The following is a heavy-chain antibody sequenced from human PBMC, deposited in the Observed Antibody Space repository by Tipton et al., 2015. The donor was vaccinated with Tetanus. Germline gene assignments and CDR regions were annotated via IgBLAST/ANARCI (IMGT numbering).Heavy chain of an antibody. CDR1: GGTFSSYA. J-gene: IGHJ6*02. Sequence: QSGPEVKKPGSSVKVSCKASGGTFSSYAISWVRQAPGQGLEWMGGIIPIFGTANYAQKFQGRVTITADESTSTAYMELSSLRSEDTAVYYCARERTGTTDYYYGRDVWGQGTTVTVSS. CDR2: IIPIFGTA. D-gene: IGHD1-7*01. CDR3: ARERTGTTDYYYGRDV. V-gene: IGHV1-69*01.